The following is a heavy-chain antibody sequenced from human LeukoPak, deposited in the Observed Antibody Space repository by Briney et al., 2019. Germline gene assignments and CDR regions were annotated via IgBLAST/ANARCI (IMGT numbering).Heavy chain of an antibody. CDR3: ARDHYHKIHSVMVTAPDY. Sequence: SVKVSCKASGYTFTSYGISWVRQAPGQGLEWMGWISAYNGNTNYAQKLQGRVTMTTDTSTSTAYMELSSLRSEDTAVYYCARDHYHKIHSVMVTAPDYWGQGTLVIVSS. CDR1: GYTFTSYG. V-gene: IGHV1-18*01. CDR2: ISAYNGNT. D-gene: IGHD2-21*02. J-gene: IGHJ4*02.